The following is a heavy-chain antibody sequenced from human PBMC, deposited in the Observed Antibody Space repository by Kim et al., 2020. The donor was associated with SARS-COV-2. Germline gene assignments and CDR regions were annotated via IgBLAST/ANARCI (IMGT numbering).Heavy chain of an antibody. CDR2: IWSDGNHK. Sequence: GGSLRLSCAASVFTFSTYGMHWVRQAPGKGLEWVAVIWSDGNHKYYADSVEGRFTFSRDNSKFMLYLQMNSLRAEDTAVYYCAREKGPYNAFDIWGQGTMVTVSS. CDR3: AREKGPYNAFDI. D-gene: IGHD2-21*01. CDR1: VFTFSTYG. J-gene: IGHJ3*02. V-gene: IGHV3-33*01.